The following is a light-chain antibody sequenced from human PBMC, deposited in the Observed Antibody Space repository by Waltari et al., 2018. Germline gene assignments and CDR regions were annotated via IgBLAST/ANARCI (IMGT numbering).Light chain of an antibody. J-gene: IGKJ4*01. V-gene: IGKV1-33*01. CDR2: DAS. Sequence: DIQMTQSLSSLSASVGDRVTITCLASQDISNYLNWYQQKPGKAPKLLIYDASNLETGVPSRFSGSGSGTDFTFTISSLQPEDIATYYCQQYDNLLTFGGGTKVEIK. CDR3: QQYDNLLT. CDR1: QDISNY.